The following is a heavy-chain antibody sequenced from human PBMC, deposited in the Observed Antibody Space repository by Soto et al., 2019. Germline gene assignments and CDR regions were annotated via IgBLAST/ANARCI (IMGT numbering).Heavy chain of an antibody. Sequence: QDQLVQSGGEVKKPGASVKVSCKASGYSFTNYGITWVRQAPGQGFEWMGWISAYNGDTNYAQKLQGRGPMTPDASTSPAYFELRSPRSDDTAVYYCARDRGVAPPVAGNTHYYYYMDVWGKGTTVTVSS. D-gene: IGHD6-19*01. CDR3: ARDRGVAPPVAGNTHYYYYMDV. J-gene: IGHJ6*03. CDR1: GYSFTNYG. CDR2: ISAYNGDT. V-gene: IGHV1-18*01.